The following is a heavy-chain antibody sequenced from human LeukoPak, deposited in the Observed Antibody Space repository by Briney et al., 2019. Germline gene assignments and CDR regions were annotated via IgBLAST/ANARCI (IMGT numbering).Heavy chain of an antibody. CDR1: GFTVSSNY. Sequence: GGSLRLSCAASGFTVSSNYMSWVRQAPGKGLEWVSVIFSSGSTYYADSVKGRFTISRDNFKNTLYLQMNSLRAEDTAVYYCARHCGDYVQGDYWGQGTLVTVSS. D-gene: IGHD3-16*01. J-gene: IGHJ4*02. CDR3: ARHCGDYVQGDY. CDR2: IFSSGST. V-gene: IGHV3-66*04.